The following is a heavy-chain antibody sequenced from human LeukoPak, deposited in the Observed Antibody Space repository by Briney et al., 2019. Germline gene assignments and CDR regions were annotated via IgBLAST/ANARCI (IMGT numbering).Heavy chain of an antibody. V-gene: IGHV3-21*01. Sequence: GGSLRLSCAASGFSFSLYGMNWVRRAPGKGLEWVASISPSSTYTFYGDAVKGRFTISRDDTTNSVHLQMNSLGPEDTAVYYCARVAYTYVFDFWGQGTLLTVSS. CDR2: ISPSSTYT. J-gene: IGHJ4*02. D-gene: IGHD3-16*01. CDR1: GFSFSLYG. CDR3: ARVAYTYVFDF.